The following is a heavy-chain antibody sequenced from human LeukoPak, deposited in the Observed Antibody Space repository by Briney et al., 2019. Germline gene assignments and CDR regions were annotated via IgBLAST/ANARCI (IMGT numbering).Heavy chain of an antibody. D-gene: IGHD2-2*01. Sequence: ASVKVSCKASGYTFTSYDINWVRQATGQGLEWMGWMNPNSGNTGYAQQFQGRVTMTSNTSISTAYMELSSLRSEDTAVYYCARVNCSSTSCYLPDYWGQGTLVTVSS. CDR1: GYTFTSYD. CDR2: MNPNSGNT. J-gene: IGHJ4*02. V-gene: IGHV1-8*01. CDR3: ARVNCSSTSCYLPDY.